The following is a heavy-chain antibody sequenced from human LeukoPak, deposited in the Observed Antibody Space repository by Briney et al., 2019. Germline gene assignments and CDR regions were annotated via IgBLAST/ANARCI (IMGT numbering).Heavy chain of an antibody. CDR1: GGSFSGYY. J-gene: IGHJ6*02. D-gene: IGHD3-22*01. CDR2: INHGEST. CDR3: ARGRTYYYDTSGYYPSIYYGMDV. Sequence: SETQSLTCAVSGGSFSGYYWYWIRQPPGKGLEWIGDINHGESTNYNPSLKSRATLSVDTSKNQFSLKLTSVTAADTAVYYCARGRTYYYDTSGYYPSIYYGMDVWGQGTTVIVSS. V-gene: IGHV4-34*01.